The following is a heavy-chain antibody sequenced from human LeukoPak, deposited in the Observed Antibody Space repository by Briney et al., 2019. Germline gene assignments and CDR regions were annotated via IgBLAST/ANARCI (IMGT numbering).Heavy chain of an antibody. CDR1: GGSISSYY. J-gene: IGHJ3*02. Sequence: SETLSLTCTVSGGSISSYYWSWIRQPAGKGLEWIGRIYTSGSTNYNPSLKSRVTMSVDTSKNQFSLKLSSVTAADTAVYYCARGGYCSSTSCDDAFDIWGQGTMVTVSS. CDR2: IYTSGST. CDR3: ARGGYCSSTSCDDAFDI. D-gene: IGHD2-2*01. V-gene: IGHV4-4*07.